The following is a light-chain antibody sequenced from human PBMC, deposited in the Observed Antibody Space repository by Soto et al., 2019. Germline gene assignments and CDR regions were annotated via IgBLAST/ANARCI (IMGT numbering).Light chain of an antibody. CDR3: LLSYSGARQGV. CDR2: DTS. CDR1: TGAVPSGHY. V-gene: IGLV7-46*01. Sequence: QTVVTQEPSLTVSPGGTVTLTCGSSTGAVPSGHYPYWFQQKPGQAPRTLIYDTSNKHSWTPARFSGSLLGGKAALTLSGAQPEDEAEYYCLLSYSGARQGVFGGGTQLTVL. J-gene: IGLJ2*01.